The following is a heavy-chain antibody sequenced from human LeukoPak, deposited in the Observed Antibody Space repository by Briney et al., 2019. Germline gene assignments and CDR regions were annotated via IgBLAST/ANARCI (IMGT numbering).Heavy chain of an antibody. D-gene: IGHD2-15*01. CDR1: GGTFSSYA. Sequence: GASVKVSCKASGGTFSSYAISWVRQAPGQGLEWMGGIIPIFGTANYAQKFQGRVTITADKSTSTAYVELSSLRSEDTAVYYCAREQYCSGGSCYATNWFDPWGQGTLVTVSS. J-gene: IGHJ5*02. CDR2: IIPIFGTA. CDR3: AREQYCSGGSCYATNWFDP. V-gene: IGHV1-69*06.